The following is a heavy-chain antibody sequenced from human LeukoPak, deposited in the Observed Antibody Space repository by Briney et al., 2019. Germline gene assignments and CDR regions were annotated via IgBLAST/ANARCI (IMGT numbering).Heavy chain of an antibody. J-gene: IGHJ1*01. CDR2: IWYDGSNK. V-gene: IGHV3-33*06. CDR3: AKGNFQH. Sequence: PGGSLRLSWAASGFTFSSYGMHWVRQAPGKGLEWVAVIWYDGSNKYYADSVKGRFTISRDNSKNTLYLQMNSLRAEDTAVYYCAKGNFQHWGQGTLVTVSS. D-gene: IGHD3-10*01. CDR1: GFTFSSYG.